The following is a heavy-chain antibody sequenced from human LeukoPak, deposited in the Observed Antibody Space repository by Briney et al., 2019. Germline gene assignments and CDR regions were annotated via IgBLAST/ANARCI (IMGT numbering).Heavy chain of an antibody. CDR2: VWYDGNIK. J-gene: IGHJ5*01. CDR1: GFTFSYYG. V-gene: IGHV3-33*03. Sequence: PGGSLRLSCAASGFTFSYYGMHWVRQAPGKGLQWVAVVWYDGNIKYYVDSVKGRFTISRDNAKKTLYLQMNSLRDEDTAVYYCVRGLDSWGLGTLVTVSS. CDR3: VRGLDS. D-gene: IGHD3-16*01.